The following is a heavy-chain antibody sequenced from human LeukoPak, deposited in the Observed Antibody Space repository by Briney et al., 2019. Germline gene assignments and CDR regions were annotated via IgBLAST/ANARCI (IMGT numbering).Heavy chain of an antibody. CDR1: GFTFSSHS. D-gene: IGHD2-2*01. CDR3: ARGGYQPYYYMDV. J-gene: IGHJ6*03. V-gene: IGHV3-48*04. Sequence: GGSLRLSCAASGFTFSSHSMNWVRQAPGKGLEWVSYISSSTTTIYYADSVKGRFTISRDNSKNIVYLQMDSLRVDDTALYYCARGGYQPYYYMDVWGTGTTVTVSS. CDR2: ISSSTTTI.